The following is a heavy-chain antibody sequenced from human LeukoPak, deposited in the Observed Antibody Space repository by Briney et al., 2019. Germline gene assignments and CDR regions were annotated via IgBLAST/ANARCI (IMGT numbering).Heavy chain of an antibody. CDR2: ISSSGSTI. CDR1: GFTFSNYS. V-gene: IGHV3-48*04. Sequence: GGTLRLSCAASGFTFSNYSMNWVRQAPGKGLEWVSYISSSGSTIYYADSVKGRFTISRDNAKNSLYLQMNSLRAEDTAVYYCAELGITMIGGVWGKGTTVTISP. D-gene: IGHD3-10*02. CDR3: AELGITMIGGV. J-gene: IGHJ6*04.